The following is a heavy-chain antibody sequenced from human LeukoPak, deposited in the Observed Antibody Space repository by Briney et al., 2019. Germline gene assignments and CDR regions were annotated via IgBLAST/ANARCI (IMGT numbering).Heavy chain of an antibody. CDR2: IYYTGST. D-gene: IGHD3-10*01. J-gene: IGHJ4*02. Sequence: SETLSLTCTVFGVSITSYYWSWIRQSPGKGLEWIGYIYYTGSTNYNPSLKSRVSMSVDTSENQFSLKLSSVTAADTAVYHCARGFGYGLGNCYIDYWGQGTLVTVSS. V-gene: IGHV4-59*01. CDR3: ARGFGYGLGNCYIDY. CDR1: GVSITSYY.